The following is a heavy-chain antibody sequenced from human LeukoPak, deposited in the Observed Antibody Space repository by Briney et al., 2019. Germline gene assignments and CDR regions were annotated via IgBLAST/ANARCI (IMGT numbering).Heavy chain of an antibody. D-gene: IGHD3-3*01. J-gene: IGHJ2*01. CDR3: ARDVNPITDYDPYPRNPYWYFDL. CDR1: GFTFSSYG. CDR2: IWYDGSNK. V-gene: IGHV3-33*01. Sequence: PGGSLRLSCAASGFTFSSYGMYWVRQAPGKGLEWVAIIWYDGSNKYYADSVKGRFTISRDNSKNTLYLQMNSLRAEDTAVYYCARDVNPITDYDPYPRNPYWYFDLWGRGTLVTVSS.